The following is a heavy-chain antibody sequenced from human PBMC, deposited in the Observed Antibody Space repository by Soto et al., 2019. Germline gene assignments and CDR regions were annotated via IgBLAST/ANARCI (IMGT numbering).Heavy chain of an antibody. Sequence: GGSLRLSCEASGFTFNNYAMTWVRQAPGKGLEWVSGVSGGGDSTYYADSVKGRFTISRDNSKSTLYLQMNSLTAEDTAVYYCAARYISGWATWYFQHWGQGTPVTVSS. J-gene: IGHJ1*01. CDR3: AARYISGWATWYFQH. CDR2: VSGGGDST. V-gene: IGHV3-23*01. D-gene: IGHD6-19*01. CDR1: GFTFNNYA.